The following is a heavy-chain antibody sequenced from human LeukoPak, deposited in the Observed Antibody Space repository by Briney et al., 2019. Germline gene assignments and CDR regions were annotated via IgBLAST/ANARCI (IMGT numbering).Heavy chain of an antibody. D-gene: IGHD1-26*01. CDR2: ISYDGSNK. CDR3: ARDHSGSNFDY. Sequence: GGSLRLSCAASGFTFSSYAMHWVRQAPGKGLEWVAVISYDGSNKYYADSVKGRFTISRDNSKNTLYLQMNSLRAEDTAVYYCARDHSGSNFDYWGQGTLVTVSS. V-gene: IGHV3-30-3*01. CDR1: GFTFSSYA. J-gene: IGHJ4*02.